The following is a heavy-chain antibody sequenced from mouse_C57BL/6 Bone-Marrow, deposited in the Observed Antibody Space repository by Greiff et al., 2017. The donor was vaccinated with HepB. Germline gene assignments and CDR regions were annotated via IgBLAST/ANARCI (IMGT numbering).Heavy chain of an antibody. Sequence: EVQLVESGGGLVKPGGSLKLSCAASGFTFSDYGMHWVRQAPEKGLEWVAYISSGSSTIYYADTVKGRFTISRDNAKNTLFLQMTSLRSEDTAMYYCARLTTVVATDWYFDVWGTGTTVTVSS. CDR3: ARLTTVVATDWYFDV. J-gene: IGHJ1*03. CDR2: ISSGSSTI. V-gene: IGHV5-17*01. CDR1: GFTFSDYG. D-gene: IGHD1-1*01.